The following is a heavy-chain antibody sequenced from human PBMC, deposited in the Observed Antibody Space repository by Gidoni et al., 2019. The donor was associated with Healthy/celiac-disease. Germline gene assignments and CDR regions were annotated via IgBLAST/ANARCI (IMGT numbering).Heavy chain of an antibody. Sequence: QLQLQESRPGLVKPSETLSLTCTVSGGSISSRSYYWGWIRQPPGKGLEWIGSIYYSGSTYYHPSLKSRVTISVDTSKNQFSLKLSSVTAADTAVYYCARHGLVVPAAYTNWFDPWGQGTLVTVSS. CDR3: ARHGLVVPAAYTNWFDP. CDR2: IYYSGST. CDR1: GGSISSRSYY. J-gene: IGHJ5*02. D-gene: IGHD2-2*01. V-gene: IGHV4-39*01.